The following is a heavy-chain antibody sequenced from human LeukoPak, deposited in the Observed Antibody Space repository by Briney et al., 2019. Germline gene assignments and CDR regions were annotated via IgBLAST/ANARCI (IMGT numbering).Heavy chain of an antibody. J-gene: IGHJ4*02. CDR1: GFNSEDHA. CDR2: IYWSSSGT. D-gene: IGHD6-19*01. CDR3: AGGTGWLIDH. Sequence: GGSLRLSCVVSGFNSEDHAMHWVRQAPGKGLEWVSGIYWSSSGTGYADSVKGRFTVSRDNARNSLSLQMNSLRDEDTAVYFCAGGTGWLIDHWGQGTLVAVSS. V-gene: IGHV3-9*02.